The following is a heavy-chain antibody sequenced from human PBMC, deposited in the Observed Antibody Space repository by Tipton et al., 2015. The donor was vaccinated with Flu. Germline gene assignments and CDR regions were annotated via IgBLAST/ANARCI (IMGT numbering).Heavy chain of an antibody. Sequence: TLSLTCSVSGDSMSSYYWSWIRRPAGKGLECIGRIYSSGTTYYTPSLKSRVTMSVDTSKNQFSLKLSSVTAADTAVYYCARGRGAAAGNFDYWGQGTLVTVSS. CDR3: ARGRGAAAGNFDY. D-gene: IGHD6-13*01. CDR1: GDSMSSYY. CDR2: IYSSGTT. J-gene: IGHJ4*02. V-gene: IGHV4-4*07.